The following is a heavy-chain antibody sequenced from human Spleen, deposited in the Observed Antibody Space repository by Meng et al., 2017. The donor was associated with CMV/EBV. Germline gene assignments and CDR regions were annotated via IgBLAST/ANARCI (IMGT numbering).Heavy chain of an antibody. CDR2: INPNSGGT. V-gene: IGHV1-2*06. CDR3: ARARITMVRGVIFWFDP. J-gene: IGHJ5*02. Sequence: QVQLVQSGAEVTKPGASVRFSCKASGYTFTGYYMHWVRQAPGQGLEWMGRINPNSGGTNYAQKFQGRVTMTRDTSISTAYMELSRLRSDDTAVYYCARARITMVRGVIFWFDPWGQGTLVTVSS. CDR1: GYTFTGYY. D-gene: IGHD3-10*01.